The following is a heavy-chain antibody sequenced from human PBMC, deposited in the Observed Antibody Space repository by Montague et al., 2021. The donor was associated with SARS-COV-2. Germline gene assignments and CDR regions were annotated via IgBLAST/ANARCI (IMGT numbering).Heavy chain of an antibody. J-gene: IGHJ2*01. CDR2: FDHSGNT. CDR3: AREFRIELWQTNWYFGL. Sequence: SETLSLTCSVSGGSISGHYWSWIRQPPGKGLEWIGNFDHSGNTKYNPSLKSRATISVDTSKNQFALRPSSVTAADTAVYYCAREFRIELWQTNWYFGLWGRGTLVTVSS. V-gene: IGHV4-59*11. CDR1: GGSISGHY. D-gene: IGHD3-16*01.